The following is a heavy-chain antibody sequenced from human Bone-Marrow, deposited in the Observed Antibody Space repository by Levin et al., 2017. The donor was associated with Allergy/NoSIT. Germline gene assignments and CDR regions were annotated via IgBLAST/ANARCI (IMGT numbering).Heavy chain of an antibody. V-gene: IGHV1-58*01. D-gene: IGHD5-12*01. Sequence: SVKVSCKASGFTFTSSAVQWVRQARGQRLEWIGWIVVGSGNTNYAQKFQERVTITRDMSTSTAYMELSSLRSEDTAVYYCAADGPRGYSGYDPPTRYYGMDVWGQGTTVTVSS. CDR1: GFTFTSSA. J-gene: IGHJ6*02. CDR3: AADGPRGYSGYDPPTRYYGMDV. CDR2: IVVGSGNT.